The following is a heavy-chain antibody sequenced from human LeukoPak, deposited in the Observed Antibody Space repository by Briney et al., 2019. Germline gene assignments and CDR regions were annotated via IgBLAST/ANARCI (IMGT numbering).Heavy chain of an antibody. CDR3: ARRGFGAYYYYGMDV. CDR1: GGSISSYY. V-gene: IGHV4-59*08. D-gene: IGHD3-10*01. J-gene: IGHJ6*02. CDR2: IYYSGST. Sequence: SETLSLTCTVSGGSISSYYWSWIRQPPGKGLEWIGYIYYSGSTNYNPSLKSRVTISVDTSKNQFSLKLSSVTAADTAVYYCARRGFGAYYYYGMDVWGQGTTVTVSS.